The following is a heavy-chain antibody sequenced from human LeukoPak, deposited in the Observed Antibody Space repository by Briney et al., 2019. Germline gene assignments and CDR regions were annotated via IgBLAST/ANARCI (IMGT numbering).Heavy chain of an antibody. J-gene: IGHJ3*02. D-gene: IGHD3-10*01. CDR1: GHSVSSGYY. CDR3: ASDWSSGDWDTFDI. V-gene: IGHV4-38-2*02. CDR2: ISHTGGT. Sequence: SETLSLTCTVSGHSVSSGYYWAWIRPSPGKGLEWLGSISHTGGTYYSPSLRSPLTISLDTSRNQFSLTLGSVTAADTAIYYCASDWSSGDWDTFDIWGQGTLVTVSS.